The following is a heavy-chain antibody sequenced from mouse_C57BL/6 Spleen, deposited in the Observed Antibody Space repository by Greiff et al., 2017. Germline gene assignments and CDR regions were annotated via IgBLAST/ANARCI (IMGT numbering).Heavy chain of an antibody. D-gene: IGHD2-4*01. J-gene: IGHJ4*01. CDR1: GFSLTSYG. Sequence: VKLMESGPGLVQPSQSLSITCTVSGFSLTSYGVHWVRQPPGKGLEWLGVIWSGGSTDYNAAFISRLSISKDNSKSQVFFKMNSLQADDTAIYYCAKQGGYYDYRYAMDYWGQGTSVTVSS. CDR2: IWSGGST. CDR3: AKQGGYYDYRYAMDY. V-gene: IGHV2-4*01.